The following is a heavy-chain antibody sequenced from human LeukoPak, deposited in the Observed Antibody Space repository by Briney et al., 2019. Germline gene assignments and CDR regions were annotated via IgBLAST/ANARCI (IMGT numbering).Heavy chain of an antibody. V-gene: IGHV1-46*01. Sequence: GASVKVSCKASGYTFTSYYIHWVRQAPGQGLEWMGIINPSGGITTYAQKFQRRVTMTRDKPTSTVYMELRRLTSEDTAVYYCARDGKTAAGNNFDYWGQGTLVTVSS. CDR3: ARDGKTAAGNNFDY. CDR1: GYTFTSYY. D-gene: IGHD6-13*01. CDR2: INPSGGIT. J-gene: IGHJ4*02.